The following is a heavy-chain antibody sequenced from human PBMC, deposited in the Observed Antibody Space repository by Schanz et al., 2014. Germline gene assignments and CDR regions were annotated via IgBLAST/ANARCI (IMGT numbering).Heavy chain of an antibody. D-gene: IGHD4-4*01. V-gene: IGHV1-46*01. Sequence: QVQVVQSGAELKKPGASVRVSCRASGYTFTTYFIQWVRQAPGQGLEWMGIIHSTGGTTSHAQKFQGRVTMTRDTSTSTVYMELSSLRSEDTAVYYCASALTTWGGMDVWGQGTTVTVSS. J-gene: IGHJ6*02. CDR3: ASALTTWGGMDV. CDR1: GYTFTTYF. CDR2: IHSTGGTT.